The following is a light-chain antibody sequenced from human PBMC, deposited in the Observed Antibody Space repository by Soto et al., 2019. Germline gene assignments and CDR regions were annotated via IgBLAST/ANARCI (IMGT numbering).Light chain of an antibody. CDR2: EVS. Sequence: QSVLTQPASVSGSPGQSITISCTGTSSDVGGYSYVSWYQQHPGKAPKPMIYEVSNRPSGVSNRFSGSKSGNTASLTISGLQAEDEADYYCSSYTSSSTLVFGPAPKATVL. CDR3: SSYTSSSTLV. V-gene: IGLV2-14*01. CDR1: SSDVGGYSY. J-gene: IGLJ1*01.